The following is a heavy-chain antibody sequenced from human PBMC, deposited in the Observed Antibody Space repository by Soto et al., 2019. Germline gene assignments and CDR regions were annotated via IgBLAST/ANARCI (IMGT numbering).Heavy chain of an antibody. CDR3: ARHEGYYGSPAAGLFDY. J-gene: IGHJ4*02. Sequence: EVQLVQSGAEVKKPGESLKISCNGSGYSFTSYWIGWVRQMPGKGLEWMGIIYPGDSDTRYSPSFQGQVTISADKSISTGYLQWSSLKASDTAMYYCARHEGYYGSPAAGLFDYWGQGTLVTVSS. CDR2: IYPGDSDT. CDR1: GYSFTSYW. D-gene: IGHD3-10*01. V-gene: IGHV5-51*01.